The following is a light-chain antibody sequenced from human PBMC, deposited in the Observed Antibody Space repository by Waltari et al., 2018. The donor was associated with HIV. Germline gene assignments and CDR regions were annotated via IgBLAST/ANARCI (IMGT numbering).Light chain of an antibody. CDR1: SFNIGSNY. Sequence: QSVLTQPPSASGTPGQRVTISCSGGSFNIGSNYVYWYQQFPGTAPRLLIYRNTLRPSGVPDRFSGSKSATSPSLAISGLRSEDEADYFCAAWDDSVSGRVFGGGTKLTVL. V-gene: IGLV1-47*01. CDR3: AAWDDSVSGRV. J-gene: IGLJ3*02. CDR2: RNT.